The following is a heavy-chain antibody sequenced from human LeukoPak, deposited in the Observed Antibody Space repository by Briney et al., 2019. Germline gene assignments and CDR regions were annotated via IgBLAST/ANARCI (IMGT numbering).Heavy chain of an antibody. J-gene: IGHJ6*03. D-gene: IGHD5-24*01. Sequence: GRSLRLSFAASGFIFSDYYMNWIRQAPGKGLEWVANIKQDGSEKYYVDSVKGRFTISRDNAKNSLYLQMNSLRAQDTAVYYCASESQDVYYYYYMDVWGKGTTVTVSS. CDR3: ASESQDVYYYYYMDV. V-gene: IGHV3-7*01. CDR2: IKQDGSEK. CDR1: GFIFSDYY.